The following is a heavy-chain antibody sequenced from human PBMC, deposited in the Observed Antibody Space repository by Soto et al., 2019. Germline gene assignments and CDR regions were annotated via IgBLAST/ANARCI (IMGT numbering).Heavy chain of an antibody. D-gene: IGHD2-21*02. Sequence: QVQLQESGPGLVKPSGTLSLSYAVSGDSISSDKWWSWVRQPPGKGLEWIGEIHHSGRTNYNPSLKSRVTILVEKSKNQVSLELSSMTAADTAVYYCARGGDWQFDYWGQGTLVTVSP. CDR2: IHHSGRT. J-gene: IGHJ4*02. V-gene: IGHV4-4*02. CDR1: GDSISSDKW. CDR3: ARGGDWQFDY.